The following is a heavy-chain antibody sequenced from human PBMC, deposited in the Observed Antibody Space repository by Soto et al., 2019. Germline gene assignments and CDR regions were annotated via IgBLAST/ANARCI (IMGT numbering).Heavy chain of an antibody. V-gene: IGHV4-34*01. J-gene: IGHJ6*02. CDR1: GGSVSGYY. Sequence: SETLSLTCAVYGGSVSGYYWSWVRQPPGKWLEWIGEINHSGSTNYNPSLKSRVTISVDTSKNQFSLKLSSVTAADTAVYYCARLVGKWIYYYSGMDVWGQGTTVTVSS. CDR2: INHSGST. D-gene: IGHD2-15*01. CDR3: ARLVGKWIYYYSGMDV.